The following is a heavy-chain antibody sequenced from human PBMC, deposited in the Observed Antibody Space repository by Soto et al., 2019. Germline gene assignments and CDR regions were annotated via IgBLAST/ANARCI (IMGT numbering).Heavy chain of an antibody. CDR1: GFTFSSYS. D-gene: IGHD3-10*01. V-gene: IGHV3-21*01. CDR3: VKDAGDD. Sequence: EVQVVESGGGLVKPGGSLRLSCAASGFTFSSYSMNWVRQAPGKGLEWVSSISDDSSYIYYADSVKGRFTISRDNPKNSLYLQMTSLRDEDTAVYYCVKDAGDDWGQGTLVTVSS. CDR2: ISDDSSYI. J-gene: IGHJ4*02.